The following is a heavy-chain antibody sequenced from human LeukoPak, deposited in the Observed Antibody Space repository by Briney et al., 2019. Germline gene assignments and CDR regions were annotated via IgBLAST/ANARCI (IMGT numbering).Heavy chain of an antibody. CDR1: GYTFTSYY. D-gene: IGHD2-15*01. V-gene: IGHV1-2*02. J-gene: IGHJ4*02. Sequence: ASVKVSCKASGYTFTSYYMHWVRQAPGQGLEWMGWINPNSGGTNYAQKFQGRVTMTRDTSISTAYMELSRLRSDDTAVYYCARGRHCSAGSCFFYFDYWGQGTLVTVSS. CDR2: INPNSGGT. CDR3: ARGRHCSAGSCFFYFDY.